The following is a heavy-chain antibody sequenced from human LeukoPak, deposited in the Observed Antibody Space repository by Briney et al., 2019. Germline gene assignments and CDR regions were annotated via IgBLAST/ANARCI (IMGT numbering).Heavy chain of an antibody. CDR3: ARDGYDAFDI. J-gene: IGHJ3*02. Sequence: PGRSLRLSCAASGFTFSSHAMHWVRQAPGKGLEWVAVISYDGSNKYYADSVKGRFTISRDNSKNTLYLQMNSLRAEDTAVYYCARDGYDAFDIWGQGTMVTVSS. CDR2: ISYDGSNK. D-gene: IGHD6-13*01. CDR1: GFTFSSHA. V-gene: IGHV3-30*04.